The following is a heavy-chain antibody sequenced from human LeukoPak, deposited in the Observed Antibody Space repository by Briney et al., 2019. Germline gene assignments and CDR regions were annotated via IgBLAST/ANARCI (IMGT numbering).Heavy chain of an antibody. CDR2: TYYRSKWYN. Sequence: SQTLSLTCAISGDSVSSNSAAWNWIRQSPSRGLEWLGRTYYRSKWYNDYAVSVKSRITINPDTSKNQFSLQLNSVTPEDTAVYYCARAYLHDYGDYQWFDPWGQGTLVTVSS. J-gene: IGHJ5*02. CDR3: ARAYLHDYGDYQWFDP. CDR1: GDSVSSNSAA. V-gene: IGHV6-1*01. D-gene: IGHD4-17*01.